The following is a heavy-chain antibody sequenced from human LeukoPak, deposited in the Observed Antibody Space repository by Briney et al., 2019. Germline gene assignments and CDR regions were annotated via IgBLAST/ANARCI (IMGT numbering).Heavy chain of an antibody. CDR3: ARGGVVAALYY. D-gene: IGHD1-26*01. CDR2: ITGDGTAT. Sequence: PGGSLRLSCAASGFTSSNYWMHWVRQVPGKGLEWVALITGDGTATNHADSVKGRFTVSRDDAKNTLFLQMNCLRADDSAVYYFARGGVVAALYYWGRGARVTVSS. CDR1: GFTSSNYW. J-gene: IGHJ4*02. V-gene: IGHV3-74*01.